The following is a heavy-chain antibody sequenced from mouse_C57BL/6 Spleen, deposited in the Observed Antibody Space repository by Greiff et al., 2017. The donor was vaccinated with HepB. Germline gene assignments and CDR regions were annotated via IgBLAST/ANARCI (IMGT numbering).Heavy chain of an antibody. Sequence: VQLQQPGAELVKPGASVKLYCKASGYTFTSYWMQWVKQRPGQGLEWIGEIDPSDSYTNYNQKFKGKATLTVDTSSSTAYMQLRSLTSEDSAVYYCASRQLRLPFAYWGQGTLVTVSA. CDR2: IDPSDSYT. J-gene: IGHJ3*01. CDR3: ASRQLRLPFAY. D-gene: IGHD3-2*02. V-gene: IGHV1-50*01. CDR1: GYTFTSYW.